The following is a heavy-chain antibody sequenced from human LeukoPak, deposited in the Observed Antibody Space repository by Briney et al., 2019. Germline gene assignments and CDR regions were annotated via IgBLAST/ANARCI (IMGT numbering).Heavy chain of an antibody. J-gene: IGHJ3*02. CDR3: ASSRQLSAFDI. Sequence: SETLSLTCAVYGGSFSGYYWSWIRQPPGKGLEWIGGINHSGSTNYNPSLKSRVTISVDKSKNQFSLKLSSVTAADTAVYYCASSRQLSAFDIWGQGTMVTVSS. D-gene: IGHD6-13*01. V-gene: IGHV4-34*01. CDR2: INHSGST. CDR1: GGSFSGYY.